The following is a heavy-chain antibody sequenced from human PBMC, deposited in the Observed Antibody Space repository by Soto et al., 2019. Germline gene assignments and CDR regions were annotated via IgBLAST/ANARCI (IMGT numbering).Heavy chain of an antibody. D-gene: IGHD6-19*01. CDR1: GFTFSSYS. CDR2: ISSSSSYI. J-gene: IGHJ3*02. CDR3: ARGSAGYSSGWYPSDAFDI. Sequence: GGSLRLSCAASGFTFSSYSMNWVRQAPGKGLEWVSSISSSSSYIYYADSVKGRFTISRDNAKNSLYLQMNSLRAEDTAVYYCARGSAGYSSGWYPSDAFDIWGQGTMVTVSS. V-gene: IGHV3-21*01.